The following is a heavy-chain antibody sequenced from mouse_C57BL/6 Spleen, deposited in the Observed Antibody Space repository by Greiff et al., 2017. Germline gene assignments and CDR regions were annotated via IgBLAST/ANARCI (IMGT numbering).Heavy chain of an antibody. V-gene: IGHV14-1*01. Sequence: EVQLQQSGAELVRPGASVKLSCTASGFNIKDYYMHWVKQRPEQGLEWIGRIDPEDGDTEYAPKLQGKATMTAATSSNTAYLQLSSLTSDDTAVYYCTPAYYSNYPSFAYWGQGTLVTVSA. CDR3: TPAYYSNYPSFAY. CDR2: IDPEDGDT. D-gene: IGHD2-5*01. CDR1: GFNIKDYY. J-gene: IGHJ3*01.